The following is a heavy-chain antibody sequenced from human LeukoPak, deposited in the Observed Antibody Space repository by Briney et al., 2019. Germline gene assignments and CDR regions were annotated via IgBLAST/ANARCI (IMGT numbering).Heavy chain of an antibody. CDR2: ISSSGSTI. Sequence: GGSLRLSCAASGFTFSDYYMSWIRQAPGKGLEWVSYISSSGSTIYYADSVKGRFTISRDNAKNSLYLQMNSLRAEDTAVYYCARAQYDFWNGYPLVSENWFDPWGQRTLVTVSS. J-gene: IGHJ5*02. D-gene: IGHD3-3*01. CDR3: ARAQYDFWNGYPLVSENWFDP. CDR1: GFTFSDYY. V-gene: IGHV3-11*04.